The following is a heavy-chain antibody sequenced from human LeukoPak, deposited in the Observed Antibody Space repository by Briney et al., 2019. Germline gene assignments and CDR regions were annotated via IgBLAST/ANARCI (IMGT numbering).Heavy chain of an antibody. Sequence: ASVKVSCKASGYTFTSYGISWVRQAPGQGLELMVWISAYNGNTNYAQKLQGRVTMTTDPSTSTAYMELRSLRSDDTAVYYCASLDDSSGYSFDYWGQGTLVTVSS. D-gene: IGHD3-22*01. J-gene: IGHJ4*02. CDR1: GYTFTSYG. CDR3: ASLDDSSGYSFDY. CDR2: ISAYNGNT. V-gene: IGHV1-18*01.